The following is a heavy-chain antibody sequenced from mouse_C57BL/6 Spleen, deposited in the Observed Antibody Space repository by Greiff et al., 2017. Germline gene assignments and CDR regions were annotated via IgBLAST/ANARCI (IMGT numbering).Heavy chain of an antibody. CDR2: LHPNSGST. D-gene: IGHD4-1*01. CDR3: ARGTARTGTWYFDV. CDR1: GYTFTSYW. J-gene: IGHJ1*03. Sequence: VQLQQPGAELVKPGASVKLSCKASGYTFTSYWMHWVKQRPGQGLEWIGMLHPNSGSTNYNEKFKSKATLTVDKSSSTAYMQLSSLTSEDSAVYYCARGTARTGTWYFDVWGTGTTVTVAS. V-gene: IGHV1-64*01.